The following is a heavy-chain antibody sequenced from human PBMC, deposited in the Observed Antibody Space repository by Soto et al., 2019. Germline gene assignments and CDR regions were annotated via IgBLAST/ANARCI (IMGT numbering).Heavy chain of an antibody. Sequence: EVQLVESGGGLVQPGGSLKLSCAASGFTFSGSAMHCVRQASGKGLEWVGRIRSKPNSYATEYAASVTGRFTISSDDSKNTAYLQMNSLKTEDTAVYYGASVPADTVTNFDYWGQGTLGPVS. CDR3: ASVPADTVTNFDY. CDR2: IRSKPNSYAT. J-gene: IGHJ4*02. CDR1: GFTFSGSA. D-gene: IGHD4-17*01. V-gene: IGHV3-73*01.